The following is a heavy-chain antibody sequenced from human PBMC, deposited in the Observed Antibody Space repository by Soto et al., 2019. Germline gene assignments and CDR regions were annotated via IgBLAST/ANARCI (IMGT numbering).Heavy chain of an antibody. D-gene: IGHD3-22*01. CDR1: GYSFAGYW. CDR2: VDPSDSQT. V-gene: IGHV5-10-1*01. Sequence: PGESLKISCKGSGYSFAGYWITWVRQMPGKGLEWMGRVDPSDSQTYYSPSFRGHVTISAAKSITTVFLQWSSLRASDTAMYYCASQIYDSDSGRNCQYFFASWVQGTLVTVSS. J-gene: IGHJ4*02. CDR3: ASQIYDSDSGRNCQYFFAS.